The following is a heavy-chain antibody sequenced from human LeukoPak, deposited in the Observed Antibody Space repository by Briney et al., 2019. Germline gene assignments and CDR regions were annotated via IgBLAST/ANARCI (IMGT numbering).Heavy chain of an antibody. CDR1: GFTVNSNY. V-gene: IGHV3-53*05. CDR3: ARERGLDY. CDR2: IYSGGST. Sequence: GGSLRLSCAASGFTVNSNYMIWVRQAPGKGLEWVSVIYSGGSTHSADSVEGRITISRDNSKNTLFLQMNSLRAEDTAVYYCARERGLDYWGQGTLVTVSS. J-gene: IGHJ4*02.